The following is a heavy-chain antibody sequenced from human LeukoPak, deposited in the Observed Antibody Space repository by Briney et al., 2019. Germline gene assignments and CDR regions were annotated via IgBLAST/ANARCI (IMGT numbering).Heavy chain of an antibody. V-gene: IGHV1-18*01. CDR3: ARGQYSYGYDYFDY. J-gene: IGHJ4*02. Sequence: ASVKVSCKASGYTFTSYGISWVRQAPGQGLEWMGWISAYNGNTNYAQKFQGRVTITRNTSISTAYMELSSLRSEDTAVYYCARGQYSYGYDYFDYWGQGTLVTVSS. CDR1: GYTFTSYG. CDR2: ISAYNGNT. D-gene: IGHD5-18*01.